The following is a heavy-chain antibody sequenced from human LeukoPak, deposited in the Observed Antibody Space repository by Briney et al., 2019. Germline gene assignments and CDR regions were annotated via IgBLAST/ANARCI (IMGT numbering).Heavy chain of an antibody. Sequence: SETLSLTCAVYGGSFSGYYWSWIRQPPGKGLEWIGEINHSGSTNYNPSLKSRVTISVDTSKNQFSLKLSSVTAADTAVYYCARAPPYSGSYYFDYWGQGTLVTVSS. V-gene: IGHV4-34*01. CDR2: INHSGST. CDR1: GGSFSGYY. D-gene: IGHD1-26*01. J-gene: IGHJ4*02. CDR3: ARAPPYSGSYYFDY.